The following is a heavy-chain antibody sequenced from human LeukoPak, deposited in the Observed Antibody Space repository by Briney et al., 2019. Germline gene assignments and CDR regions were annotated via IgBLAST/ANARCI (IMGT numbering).Heavy chain of an antibody. J-gene: IGHJ4*02. V-gene: IGHV3-7*01. D-gene: IGHD2-15*01. CDR1: GFTFSDYW. Sequence: GGSLRLSCAASGFTFSDYWMTWVRQAPGKGLEWVANIRQDGSEKYHVDSVKGRFTISRDNAKNSVYLQMNSLRAEDTAVYYCARISCSRSSCYGVYDYWGQGSQVTVSP. CDR2: IRQDGSEK. CDR3: ARISCSRSSCYGVYDY.